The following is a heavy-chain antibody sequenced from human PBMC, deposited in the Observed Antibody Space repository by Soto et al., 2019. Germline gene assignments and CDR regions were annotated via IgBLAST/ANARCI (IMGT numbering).Heavy chain of an antibody. V-gene: IGHV3-9*01. CDR3: AKDGRYYFDY. CDR1: GFTFADYA. J-gene: IGHJ4*02. Sequence: EVQLVESGGGLVQPGRSLRLSCAASGFTFADYAMHWVRQAPGKGLEWVSSVSWNSGSRGYADSVKGRFTISRDNAKNSLYLQMNSLRAEDTALYYCAKDGRYYFDYWGQGTLVTVSS. CDR2: VSWNSGSR.